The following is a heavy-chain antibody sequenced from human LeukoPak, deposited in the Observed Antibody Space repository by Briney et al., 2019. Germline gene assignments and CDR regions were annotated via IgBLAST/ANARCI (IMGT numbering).Heavy chain of an antibody. Sequence: GGSLRLSCVASGFTFSSHHMNWVRQTPGKGLESVATIKPDGSEKYYVDSVKGRFTISRDNAKSSLYLQMNSLRAEDTGVYFCARMSSNCDYWGQGTLATVSS. J-gene: IGHJ4*02. D-gene: IGHD2-2*01. CDR2: IKPDGSEK. CDR3: ARMSSNCDY. CDR1: GFTFSSHH. V-gene: IGHV3-7*01.